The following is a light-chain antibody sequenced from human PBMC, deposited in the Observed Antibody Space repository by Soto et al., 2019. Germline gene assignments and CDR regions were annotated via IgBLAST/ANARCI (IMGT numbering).Light chain of an antibody. CDR3: QQYNNWPIN. CDR1: QSVSSN. J-gene: IGKJ4*01. CDR2: GAS. Sequence: EILMTQSPATLSVSPGERATLSCRASQSVSSNLAWYQQKPGQAPRLLIYGASTRATGIPARFSGSGSGTEFSLTISRLQSEDVEVYYCQQYNNWPINFGGGTKV. V-gene: IGKV3-15*01.